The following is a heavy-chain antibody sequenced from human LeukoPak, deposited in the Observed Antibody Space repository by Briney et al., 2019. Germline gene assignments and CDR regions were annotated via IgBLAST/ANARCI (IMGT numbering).Heavy chain of an antibody. J-gene: IGHJ1*01. Sequence: GRSLRLSCATSGFTFCNYAMSWVRQAPGKGLEWVSAISGGGGTTYFAASVKGRFTISRDNSKNTLYLQMNRLRAEDTAVYYCAKDGSLYYDSSEWGAQHWGQGTLVTVSS. CDR1: GFTFCNYA. CDR2: ISGGGGTT. CDR3: AKDGSLYYDSSEWGAQH. D-gene: IGHD3-22*01. V-gene: IGHV3-23*01.